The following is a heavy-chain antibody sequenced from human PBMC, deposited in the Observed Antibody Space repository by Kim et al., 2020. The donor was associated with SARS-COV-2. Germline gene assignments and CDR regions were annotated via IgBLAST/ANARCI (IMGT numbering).Heavy chain of an antibody. CDR2: INTSKDTT. J-gene: IGHJ5*02. CDR1: GYRFTTYN. Sequence: ASVKVSCKASGYRFTTYNIQWVRQAPGQGLEWVGWINTSKDTTKYSQKFQGRVTITRDTFATTAYMELRSLRSADTAVYYCVRDAGSGSFYNWFDPLCQG. V-gene: IGHV1-3*04. D-gene: IGHD3-10*01. CDR3: VRDAGSGSFYNWFDP.